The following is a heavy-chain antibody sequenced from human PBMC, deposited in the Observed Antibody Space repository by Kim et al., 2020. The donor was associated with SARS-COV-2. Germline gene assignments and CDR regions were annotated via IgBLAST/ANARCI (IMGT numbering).Heavy chain of an antibody. D-gene: IGHD6-13*01. Sequence: AESVKGRFSLSRDNAKNALYLKMNSLGAEDTAVYYGARVSSGSSGWYWFDPWGQGTLVTVSS. J-gene: IGHJ5*02. CDR3: ARVSSGSSGWYWFDP. V-gene: IGHV3-11*05.